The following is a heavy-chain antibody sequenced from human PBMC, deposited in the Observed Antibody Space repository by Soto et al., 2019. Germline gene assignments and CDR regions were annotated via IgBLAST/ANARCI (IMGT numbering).Heavy chain of an antibody. D-gene: IGHD6-19*01. CDR1: PVGFSGLG. Sequence: EVPLLESGGRLVQPGQSLRLSCAASPVGFSGLGMSWVRQAPGKGLEWVSTIDNSGTRTHYADSVKGRFTISRDTSKYTLDLQMDYLRAEDTALYHCVSWLSAHFDYWGRGTLVTVSS. V-gene: IGHV3-23*05. J-gene: IGHJ4*02. CDR3: VSWLSAHFDY. CDR2: IDNSGTRT.